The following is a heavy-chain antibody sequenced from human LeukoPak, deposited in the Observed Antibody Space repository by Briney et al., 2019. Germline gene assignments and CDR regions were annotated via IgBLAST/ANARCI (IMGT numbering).Heavy chain of an antibody. Sequence: PGGSLRLSCAASGFTVSSNYMSWVRQAPGKGLEWVSVIYSGGSTYYADSVKGRFTISRDNSKNTLYLQMNSLRAEDTAVNDCARDYYYDSSGYYYRHAFDIWGQGTMVTVSS. CDR1: GFTVSSNY. J-gene: IGHJ3*02. CDR2: IYSGGST. D-gene: IGHD3-22*01. V-gene: IGHV3-53*01. CDR3: ARDYYYDSSGYYYRHAFDI.